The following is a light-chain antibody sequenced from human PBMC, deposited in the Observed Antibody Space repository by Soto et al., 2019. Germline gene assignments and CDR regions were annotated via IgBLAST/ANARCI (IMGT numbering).Light chain of an antibody. CDR2: GAS. Sequence: EIVLTQSPATLSLSPWERATLSCRASQSVSNSLAWFQQKPGQAPRLLIYGASSRATGIPDRFSGSGSGTDFTLTISRLEPEDFAVYYCQQYGSSPWTFGQGTKVDIK. J-gene: IGKJ1*01. V-gene: IGKV3-20*01. CDR1: QSVSNS. CDR3: QQYGSSPWT.